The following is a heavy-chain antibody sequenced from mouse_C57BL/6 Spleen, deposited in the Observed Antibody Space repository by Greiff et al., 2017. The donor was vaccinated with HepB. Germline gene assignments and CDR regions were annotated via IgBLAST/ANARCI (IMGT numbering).Heavy chain of an antibody. CDR2: IYPRSGNT. V-gene: IGHV1-81*01. J-gene: IGHJ2*01. Sequence: LVESGAELARPGASVKLSCKASGYTFTSYGISWVKQRTGQGLEWIGEIYPRSGNTYYNEKFKGKATLTADKSSSTAYMELRSLTSEDSAVYFCAGVPYYYGSSYPDYWGQGTTLTVSS. CDR3: AGVPYYYGSSYPDY. D-gene: IGHD1-1*01. CDR1: GYTFTSYG.